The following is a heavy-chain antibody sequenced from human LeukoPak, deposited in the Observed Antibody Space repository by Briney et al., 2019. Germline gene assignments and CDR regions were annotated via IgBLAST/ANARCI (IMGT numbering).Heavy chain of an antibody. CDR3: ARGGTGSTSIPRPYPVDY. CDR2: MNPNSSNT. J-gene: IGHJ4*02. V-gene: IGHV1-8*01. Sequence: GASVKLSFKSSGYAFTSYDINWERHAPGQGLELVGWMNPNSSNTSYAQKFQGRVTMTRNTSISTAYMELSSLRSAATAVYYCARGGTGSTSIPRPYPVDYWGQGTLVTVSS. D-gene: IGHD2-2*01. CDR1: GYAFTSYD.